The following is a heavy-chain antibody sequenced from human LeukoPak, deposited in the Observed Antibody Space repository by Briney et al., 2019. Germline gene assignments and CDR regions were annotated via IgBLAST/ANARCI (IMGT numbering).Heavy chain of an antibody. V-gene: IGHV1-18*01. J-gene: IGHJ4*02. CDR3: AREITMVRGVPAFDY. D-gene: IGHD3-10*01. CDR2: ISAYNGNT. CDR1: GYAFTSYG. Sequence: ASVKVSCKASGYAFTSYGISWVRQAPGQGLEWMGWISAYNGNTNYAQKFQGRVTMTRDTSISTAYLELSRLRSDDTAVYYCAREITMVRGVPAFDYWGQGTLVTVSS.